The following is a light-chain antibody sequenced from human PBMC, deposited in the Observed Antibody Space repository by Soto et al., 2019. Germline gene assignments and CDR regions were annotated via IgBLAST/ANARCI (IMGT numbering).Light chain of an antibody. CDR2: KAS. V-gene: IGKV1-5*03. Sequence: DIQMTQSPSTLSASVGDRVTITCRASQSISSWLAWYQQKPGKVPKLLIYKASSLESGVPSRFSSSGSGTEFTLTISSLQPDDFATYYCQQYNSYSGYTFGQGTKLEIK. CDR3: QQYNSYSGYT. CDR1: QSISSW. J-gene: IGKJ2*01.